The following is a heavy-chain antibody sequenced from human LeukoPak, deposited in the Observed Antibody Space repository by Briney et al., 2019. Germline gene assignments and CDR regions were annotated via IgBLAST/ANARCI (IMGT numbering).Heavy chain of an antibody. D-gene: IGHD2-2*01. J-gene: IGHJ4*02. CDR2: ISTSDSTI. Sequence: PGGSLRLSCTASGFTFSSYEMNWVRQAPGKGLEWVSYISTSDSTIYYADSVKGRFTISRDNAKNSLYLQMNSLRAEDTAIYYCARDLCSSTSCRPFDYWGQGTLVTVSS. V-gene: IGHV3-48*03. CDR1: GFTFSSYE. CDR3: ARDLCSSTSCRPFDY.